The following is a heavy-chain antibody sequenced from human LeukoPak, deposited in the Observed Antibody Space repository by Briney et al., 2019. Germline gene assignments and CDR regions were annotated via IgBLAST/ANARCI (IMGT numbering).Heavy chain of an antibody. V-gene: IGHV3-30*18. Sequence: PGRSLRLSCAGSALTFSKYGMHRVGQAPGKGLEWVAVISYDGSNKGYADSVKGRFTLSRDNSKNTMYLHMNSLRDEDKPEYYCSKCTHHFSRCYYSLDYFDCGGQGTLVTVSS. J-gene: IGHJ4*02. CDR3: SKCTHHFSRCYYSLDYFDC. CDR2: ISYDGSNK. CDR1: ALTFSKYG. D-gene: IGHD3-22*01.